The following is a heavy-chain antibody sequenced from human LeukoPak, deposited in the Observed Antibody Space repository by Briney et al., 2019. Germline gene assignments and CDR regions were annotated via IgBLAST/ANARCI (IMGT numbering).Heavy chain of an antibody. D-gene: IGHD6-13*01. V-gene: IGHV3-21*01. CDR2: ISGRSSHI. J-gene: IGHJ4*02. Sequence: GGPLTLLCTGCVFTFSECDMNWVREAPGKGVEWISSISGRSSHIFYADSKKVRLNIYRDNHEHALYVHINSQRDEHTPVYYCTRAFPPLRTAAAGDVWGQGTLVTVSS. CDR1: VFTFSECD. CDR3: TRAFPPLRTAAAGDV.